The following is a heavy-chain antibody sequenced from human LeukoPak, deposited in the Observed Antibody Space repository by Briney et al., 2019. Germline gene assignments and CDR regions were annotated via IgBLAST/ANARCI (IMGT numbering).Heavy chain of an antibody. CDR2: VRSQTAGGTT. V-gene: IGHV3-15*07. CDR1: GLTLSNVW. CDR3: AHGSAQYYEY. J-gene: IGHJ1*01. Sequence: GGSLRLSCAVSGLTLSNVWMNWVRQAPGKGLEWVGRVRSQTAGGTTDFAAPVKGRFSISRDDSKNSLYLQMNSLTSEDTAVYYCAHGSAQYYEYWGQGTLVTVSS. D-gene: IGHD2-15*01.